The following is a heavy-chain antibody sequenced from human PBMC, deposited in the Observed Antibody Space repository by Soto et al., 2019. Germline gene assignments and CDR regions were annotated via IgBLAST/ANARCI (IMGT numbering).Heavy chain of an antibody. CDR1: GFTFSSYS. J-gene: IGHJ5*02. V-gene: IGHV3-48*02. Sequence: LRLSCAASGFTFSSYSMNWVRQAPGKGLEWVSSISSSSSTIYYADSVKGRFTISRDNAKNSLYLQMNSLRDEDTAVYYCARSSGYYYPNWFDPWGQGTLVTVSS. CDR2: ISSSSSTI. CDR3: ARSSGYYYPNWFDP. D-gene: IGHD3-22*01.